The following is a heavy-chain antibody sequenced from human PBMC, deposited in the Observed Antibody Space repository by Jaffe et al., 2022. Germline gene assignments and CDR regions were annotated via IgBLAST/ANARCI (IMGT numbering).Heavy chain of an antibody. CDR2: IGAATTNT. V-gene: IGHV3-23*01. CDR3: AKGLWYSTAWYYDY. D-gene: IGHD6-19*01. J-gene: IGHJ4*02. Sequence: EVQTLESGGDLVQPGGSLSLSCAASGFTFSNFAMSWVRQAPGRGLQWVSTIGAATTNTFYADSVKGRFTISRDNSKNTLYLQMNSLRAEDTAVYYCAKGLWYSTAWYYDYWGQGTLVTVSS. CDR1: GFTFSNFA.